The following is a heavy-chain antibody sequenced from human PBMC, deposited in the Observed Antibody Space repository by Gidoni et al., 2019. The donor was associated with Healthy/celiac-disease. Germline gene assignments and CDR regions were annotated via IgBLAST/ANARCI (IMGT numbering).Heavy chain of an antibody. D-gene: IGHD2-2*01. V-gene: IGHV4-31*03. Sequence: QVQLQESVPGLVKPSPTLSLTCTVSGGSISRGGYYCSWNRKHPGKGREWIGYIYYRVSTYYYPSFKSRVTISVDTSKNQFSLKLSSVTAAATAVYYCARIRQEYCSSTSCLSYYYYYMDVWGKGTTVTVSS. CDR2: IYYRVST. CDR1: GGSISRGGYY. CDR3: ARIRQEYCSSTSCLSYYYYYMDV. J-gene: IGHJ6*03.